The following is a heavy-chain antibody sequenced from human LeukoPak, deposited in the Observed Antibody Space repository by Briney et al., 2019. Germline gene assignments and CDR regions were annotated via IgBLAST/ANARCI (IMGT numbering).Heavy chain of an antibody. J-gene: IGHJ4*02. D-gene: IGHD6-19*01. V-gene: IGHV4-39*07. CDR3: ARAGGSGLIDY. Sequence: WVRQAPGKGLEWIGSIYYSGSTYYNPSLKSRVTISINTSKNQFSLKLSSVTAADTAVYYCARAGGSGLIDYWGQGTLVTVSS. CDR2: IYYSGST.